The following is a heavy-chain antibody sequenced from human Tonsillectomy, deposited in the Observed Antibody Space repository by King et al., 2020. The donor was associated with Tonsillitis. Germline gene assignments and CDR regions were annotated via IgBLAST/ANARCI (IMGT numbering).Heavy chain of an antibody. CDR2: IDPTDSYT. J-gene: IGHJ4*02. CDR3: ARRQRIAAARD. Sequence: QLVQSGAEVKKPGESLRISCKGSGYSFTTYWISWVRQVPGKGLECMGRIDPTDSYTNYSPSFQGHVTISTDKSISTAYMQWRSLRASDTAIYYCARRQRIAAARDWGQGTLVSVSS. V-gene: IGHV5-10-1*01. CDR1: GYSFTTYW. D-gene: IGHD6-13*01.